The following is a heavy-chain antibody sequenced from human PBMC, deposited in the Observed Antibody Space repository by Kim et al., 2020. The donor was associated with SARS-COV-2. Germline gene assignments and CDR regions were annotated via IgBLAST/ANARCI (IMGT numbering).Heavy chain of an antibody. V-gene: IGHV4-30-2*01. CDR2: IYHSGST. CDR1: GGSISSGGYS. CDR3: ARGVHGGPNYYYYGMDV. Sequence: SETLSLTCAVSGGSISSGGYSWSWIRQPPGKGLEWIGYIYHSGSTYYNPSLKSRVTISVDRSKNQFSLKLSSVTAADTAVYYCARGVHGGPNYYYYGMDVWGQGTMVTVSS. J-gene: IGHJ6*02.